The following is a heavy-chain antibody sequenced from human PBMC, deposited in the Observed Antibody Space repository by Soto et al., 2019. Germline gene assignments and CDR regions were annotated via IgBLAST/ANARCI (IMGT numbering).Heavy chain of an antibody. Sequence: EVQLLESGGGLVQPGGSLRLSCAASGFTFSSYAMSWVRQAPGKGLEWVSAISGSGGSTYYADSVKGRFTISRENSKNTLYLEMNSLTAEDTDVYYCAKDGGYSYGYSHHWYYGMDAWGQGTTVTVSS. V-gene: IGHV3-23*01. CDR3: AKDGGYSYGYSHHWYYGMDA. D-gene: IGHD5-18*01. CDR1: GFTFSSYA. J-gene: IGHJ6*02. CDR2: ISGSGGST.